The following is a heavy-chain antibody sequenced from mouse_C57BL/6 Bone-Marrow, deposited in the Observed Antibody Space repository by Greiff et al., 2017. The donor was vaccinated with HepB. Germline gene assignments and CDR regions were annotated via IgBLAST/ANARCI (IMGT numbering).Heavy chain of an antibody. D-gene: IGHD1-1*01. CDR2: IDPSDSYT. J-gene: IGHJ4*01. Sequence: QVQLQQPGAELVKPGASVKLSCKASGYTFTSYWMQWVKQRPGQGLEWIGEIDPSDSYTNYNQKFKGKATLTVDTSSSTAYMQLSSLTSEDSAVYYCARWYYGRLVYAMDYWGQGTSVTVSS. CDR3: ARWYYGRLVYAMDY. CDR1: GYTFTSYW. V-gene: IGHV1-50*01.